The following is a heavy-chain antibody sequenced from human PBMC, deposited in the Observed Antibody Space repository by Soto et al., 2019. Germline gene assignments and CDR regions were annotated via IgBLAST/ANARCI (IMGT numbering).Heavy chain of an antibody. Sequence: ASVKVSCKASGGTFSSYAISWVRQAPGQGLEWMGGIIPIFGTANYAQKFQGRVTITADESTSTAYMELSSLRSEDTAVYYCARDPTVTTGGYYYYYGMDAWGQGTTVTVSS. CDR3: ARDPTVTTGGYYYYYGMDA. CDR1: GGTFSSYA. CDR2: IIPIFGTA. D-gene: IGHD4-17*01. V-gene: IGHV1-69*13. J-gene: IGHJ6*02.